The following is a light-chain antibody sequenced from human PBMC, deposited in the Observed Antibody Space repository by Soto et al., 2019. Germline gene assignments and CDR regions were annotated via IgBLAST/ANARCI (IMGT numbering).Light chain of an antibody. CDR1: QSISNY. CDR2: GAS. J-gene: IGKJ3*01. CDR3: QQSDSVPRT. V-gene: IGKV1-39*01. Sequence: DIQMTQSQSSLSASVGDRVTITCRASQSISNYLNWYQQKPGKAPKLLIYGASSLQSGVPSMFSGSGSGTDFTLTISSLQPEDFDTYYCQQSDSVPRTFGHGNKVDIK.